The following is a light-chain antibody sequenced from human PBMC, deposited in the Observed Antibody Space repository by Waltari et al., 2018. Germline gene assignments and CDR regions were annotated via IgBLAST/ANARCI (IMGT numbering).Light chain of an antibody. CDR2: DAS. CDR3: QQRNTWPTVT. Sequence: EVVLTQSTATLSLSQGERATLSCRASQSVSIYFVWYQHKPGQAPRLLISDASNRATGIRARFSGGGSGTDFTLTISSLEPEDSAVYYCQQRNTWPTVTFGGGTKVEIK. V-gene: IGKV3-11*01. J-gene: IGKJ4*01. CDR1: QSVSIY.